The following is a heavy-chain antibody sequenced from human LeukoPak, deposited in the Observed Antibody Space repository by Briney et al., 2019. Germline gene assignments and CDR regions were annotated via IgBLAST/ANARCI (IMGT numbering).Heavy chain of an antibody. CDR1: GGSISSGSYY. J-gene: IGHJ6*02. V-gene: IGHV4-61*02. D-gene: IGHD6-19*01. Sequence: SETLSPTCTVSGGSISSGSYYWSWIRQPAGKGLEWIGRVYTSGSTNYNPSLKSRVTISVDTSKNQFSLKLSSVTAADTAVYYCATSYSSGWTYYYYGMDVWGQGTTVTVFS. CDR2: VYTSGST. CDR3: ATSYSSGWTYYYYGMDV.